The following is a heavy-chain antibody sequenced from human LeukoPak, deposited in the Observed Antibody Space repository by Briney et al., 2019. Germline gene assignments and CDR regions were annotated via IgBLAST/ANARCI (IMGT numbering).Heavy chain of an antibody. CDR1: GYTFTSHY. CDR2: INPSGGST. D-gene: IGHD2-15*01. CDR3: ARVRWELQPYFDY. J-gene: IGHJ4*02. V-gene: IGHV1-46*01. Sequence: APVKVSCKASGYTFTSHYMHWVRRAPGQGLEWMGIINPSGGSTSYAQKFRGRVTMTRDTSTSTVYMQLSSLRSEDTAVYYCARVRWELQPYFDYWGQGTLVTVSS.